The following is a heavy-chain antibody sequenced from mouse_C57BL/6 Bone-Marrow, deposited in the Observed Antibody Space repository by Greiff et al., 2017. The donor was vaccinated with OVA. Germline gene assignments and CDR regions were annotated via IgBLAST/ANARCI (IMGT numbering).Heavy chain of an antibody. CDR3: ARPPYYYGRDY. CDR1: GYTFTSYW. Sequence: QVQLQQPGAELVKPGASVKLSCKASGYTFTSYWMQWVKQRPGQGLEWIGEIDPSDSYTNYNQKFKGKATLTVDTSSSTAYMQLSSLTSEDSAVYYCARPPYYYGRDYWGQGTTLTVPS. D-gene: IGHD1-1*01. V-gene: IGHV1-50*01. CDR2: IDPSDSYT. J-gene: IGHJ2*01.